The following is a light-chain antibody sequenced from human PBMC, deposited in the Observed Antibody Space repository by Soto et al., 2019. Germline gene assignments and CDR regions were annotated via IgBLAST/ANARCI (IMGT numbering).Light chain of an antibody. J-gene: IGKJ1*01. V-gene: IGKV3-20*01. CDR1: QDIRSNY. CDR2: GAS. Sequence: ETVLTQSPGTLSLSPGERATLSCRASQDIRSNYLAWYRQTPGQAPRLLIYGASKRASGIAGRFSGSGSGTDFTLIISRLEPEDFALYYCQQYDSSPWTFGQGTKVEIK. CDR3: QQYDSSPWT.